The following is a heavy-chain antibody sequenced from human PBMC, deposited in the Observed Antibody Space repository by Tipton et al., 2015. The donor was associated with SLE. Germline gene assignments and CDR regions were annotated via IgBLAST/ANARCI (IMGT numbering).Heavy chain of an antibody. J-gene: IGHJ4*02. CDR2: IWYDGSNK. CDR3: AKRDGGNSGEFDY. V-gene: IGHV3-33*06. CDR1: GFTFSSYG. D-gene: IGHD4-23*01. Sequence: SLRLSCAASGFTFSSYGMHWVRQAPGKGLEWVAVIWYDGSNKYYADSVKGRFTISRENSKNTLYLQVNSLRAEDTAVYYCAKRDGGNSGEFDYWGQGTLVTVSS.